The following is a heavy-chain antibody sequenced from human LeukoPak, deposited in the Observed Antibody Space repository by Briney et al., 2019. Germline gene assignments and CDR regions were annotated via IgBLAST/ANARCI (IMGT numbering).Heavy chain of an antibody. CDR2: ISSTSNTI. V-gene: IGHV3-48*02. CDR1: GFTFSNYS. Sequence: PGGSLRLSRADSGFTFSNYSMNWVRQAPGKGLEWVSWISSTSNTIYYADSVKGRFTISRDNAKNSLDLQMNSLRDEDTAVYYCARPSRSTGPAYWGQGTLLTVSS. CDR3: ARPSRSTGPAY. J-gene: IGHJ4*02. D-gene: IGHD2-2*01.